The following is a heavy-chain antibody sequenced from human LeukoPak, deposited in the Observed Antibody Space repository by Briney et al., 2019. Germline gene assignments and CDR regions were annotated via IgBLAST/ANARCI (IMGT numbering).Heavy chain of an antibody. Sequence: ASVKVSCKVSGYTLTELSMHWVRQAPGKGLEWMGGFDPEDGETTYAQKFQGRVTMTEDTSTDTAYMELSSLRSEDTAVYYCATRREGLQWLVRNDAFDIWGQGTMVTVSS. D-gene: IGHD6-19*01. CDR1: GYTLTELS. J-gene: IGHJ3*02. CDR3: ATRREGLQWLVRNDAFDI. CDR2: FDPEDGET. V-gene: IGHV1-24*01.